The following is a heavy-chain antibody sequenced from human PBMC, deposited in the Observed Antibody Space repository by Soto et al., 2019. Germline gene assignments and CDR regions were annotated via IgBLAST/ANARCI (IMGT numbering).Heavy chain of an antibody. CDR2: VIPILGIA. CDR3: ARGNFDRASSGYDYDYYYYMDV. CDR1: GGTFSSYT. J-gene: IGHJ6*03. V-gene: IGHV1-69*02. D-gene: IGHD5-12*01. Sequence: QVQLVQSGAEVKKPGSSVKVSCKASGGTFSSYTISWVRQAPGQGLEWMGRVIPILGIANYAQKFQGRVTITADKSTSTAYMELSSLRSEDTAVYYCARGNFDRASSGYDYDYYYYMDVWGKGTTVTVS.